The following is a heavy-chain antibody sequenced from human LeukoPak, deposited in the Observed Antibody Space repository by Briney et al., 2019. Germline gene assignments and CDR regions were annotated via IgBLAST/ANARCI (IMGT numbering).Heavy chain of an antibody. CDR3: AKEHGGKIAFDI. CDR1: GFTFNSYA. Sequence: GVLRLSFAASGFTFNSYATSWCRQAPGKGLEWVSAISGSGGSTYYADSVKGRFTISRDNSKNTLYLQMNSLRAEDTAVYYCAKEHGGKIAFDIWGQGTMVTVSS. J-gene: IGHJ3*02. CDR2: ISGSGGST. D-gene: IGHD4-23*01. V-gene: IGHV3-23*01.